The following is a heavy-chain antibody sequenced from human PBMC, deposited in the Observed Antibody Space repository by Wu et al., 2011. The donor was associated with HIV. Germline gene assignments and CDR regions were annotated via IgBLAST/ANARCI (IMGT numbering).Heavy chain of an antibody. Sequence: VQLVESGGGLVQPGGSLRLSCAASGFTFSSYWMHWVRQAPGKGLVWVSRINSDGSSTSYADSVKGRFTISRDNAKNTLYLQMNSLRAEDTAVYYCARDPPYYDFWSAGDFDYVGPGNPGHRLL. V-gene: IGHV3-74*01. CDR2: INSDGSST. CDR1: GFTFSSYW. CDR3: ARDPPYYDFWSAGDFDY. J-gene: IGHJ4*02. D-gene: IGHD3-3*01.